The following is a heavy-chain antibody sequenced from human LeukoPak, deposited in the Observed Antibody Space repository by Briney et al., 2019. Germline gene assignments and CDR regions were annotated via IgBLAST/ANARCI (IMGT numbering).Heavy chain of an antibody. Sequence: GGSLRLSCAASGFTFSSYGMHWVRQAPGKGLEWVAVISYDGSNKYYADSVKGRFTISRDNSKNTLYLQMNSLRAEDTAVYYCVKDTNRDAFDIWGQGTMVTVSS. CDR2: ISYDGSNK. J-gene: IGHJ3*02. D-gene: IGHD1/OR15-1a*01. CDR1: GFTFSSYG. V-gene: IGHV3-30*18. CDR3: VKDTNRDAFDI.